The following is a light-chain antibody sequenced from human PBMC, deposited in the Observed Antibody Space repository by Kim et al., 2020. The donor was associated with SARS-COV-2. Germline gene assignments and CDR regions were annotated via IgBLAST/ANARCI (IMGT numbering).Light chain of an antibody. CDR3: QQYGSSRAIT. V-gene: IGKV3-20*01. J-gene: IGKJ5*01. CDR1: QTVSSRY. CDR2: GAS. Sequence: PGERATLSCRASQTVSSRYLAWYQQKPGQPPRLLISGASTRATGIPDRFSGSGSGTDFTLTISRLEPEDFAVYYCQQYGSSRAITFGQGTRLEIK.